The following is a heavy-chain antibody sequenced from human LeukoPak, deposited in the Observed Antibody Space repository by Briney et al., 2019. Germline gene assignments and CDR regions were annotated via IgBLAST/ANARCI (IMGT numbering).Heavy chain of an antibody. CDR2: IWYDGSNK. CDR3: AKAVMTTVTFFDY. J-gene: IGHJ4*02. CDR1: GFTFSSYG. Sequence: GGSLRLSCAASGFTFSSYGMHWVRQAPGKGLEGVAVIWYDGSNKYYADSVNGRFTISRDNSKNTLYLQMNSLRAEDTAVYYCAKAVMTTVTFFDYWGQGTLVTVSS. D-gene: IGHD4-17*01. V-gene: IGHV3-33*06.